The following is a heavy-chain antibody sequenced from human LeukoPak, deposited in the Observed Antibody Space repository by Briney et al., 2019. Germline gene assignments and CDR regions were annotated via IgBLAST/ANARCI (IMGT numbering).Heavy chain of an antibody. CDR2: MYSGGST. CDR1: GLTVSSHY. J-gene: IGHJ4*02. Sequence: PGGSLRLSCAASGLTVSSHYMSWVRQAPGKGLEWVSVMYSGGSTHYADSVKGRFTISRDSSKNTLYFQMNNLRAEDTAVYYCAKLSGDGLPPFDDWGQGTLVTVSS. D-gene: IGHD5-24*01. V-gene: IGHV3-66*04. CDR3: AKLSGDGLPPFDD.